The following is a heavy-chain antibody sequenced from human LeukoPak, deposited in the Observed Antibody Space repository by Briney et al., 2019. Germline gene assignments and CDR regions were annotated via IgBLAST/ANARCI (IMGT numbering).Heavy chain of an antibody. CDR2: INPNSGGT. CDR1: GYTFTGYY. Sequence: ASVKVSCEASGYTFTGYYMHWVRQAPGQGLEWMGWINPNSGGTNSAQKFQGRVTMTSDTSISTAYMELSSLRSDDTAVYYCAAASAFGGVIVFDYWGQGTLVTVSS. D-gene: IGHD3-16*02. J-gene: IGHJ4*02. V-gene: IGHV1-2*02. CDR3: AAASAFGGVIVFDY.